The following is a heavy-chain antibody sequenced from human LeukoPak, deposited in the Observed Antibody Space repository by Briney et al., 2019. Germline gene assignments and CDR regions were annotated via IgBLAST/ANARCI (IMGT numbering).Heavy chain of an antibody. J-gene: IGHJ4*02. CDR1: GVTFRSYV. CDR2: ISVSGGNT. CDR3: TEDLGYCGGDCYSGFDY. D-gene: IGHD2-21*02. V-gene: IGHV3-23*01. Sequence: GGSLRLSCAASGVTFRSYVMNWVRQAPGKGLEWVSGISVSGGNTYYADSVRGRFTISSDNSKNTLYLQMNSLRAEDTAVYYCTEDLGYCGGDCYSGFDYWGQGTLVTVSS.